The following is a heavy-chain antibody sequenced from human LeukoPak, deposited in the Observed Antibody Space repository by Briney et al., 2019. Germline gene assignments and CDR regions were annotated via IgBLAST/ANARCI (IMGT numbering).Heavy chain of an antibody. CDR1: GYTFTNYY. J-gene: IGHJ4*02. CDR2: LNPSGGST. CDR3: ARVTTVTYHFDY. Sequence: ASVKVSCKASGYTFTNYYMHWVRQAPGQGLEWMGMLNPSGGSTTYAQKFQGRVSLTRDMSTRTVYMELSSLRSEDTAVYYCARVTTVTYHFDYWGQGTLVTVSS. V-gene: IGHV1-46*01. D-gene: IGHD4-17*01.